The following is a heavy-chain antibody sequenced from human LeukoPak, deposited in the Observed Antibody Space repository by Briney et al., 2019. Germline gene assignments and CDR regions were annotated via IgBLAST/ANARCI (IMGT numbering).Heavy chain of an antibody. CDR3: ARVGGSGYYLDY. Sequence: SETLSLTCTVSGGSISRGGYYWSWIRQHPGKGLEWIGYIYYSGSTYYNPSLKSRLTISVDTSKNQFSLKLSSVTAADTAVYYCARVGGSGYYLDYLGQGTLVTVSS. CDR1: GGSISRGGYY. CDR2: IYYSGST. D-gene: IGHD3-22*01. J-gene: IGHJ4*02. V-gene: IGHV4-31*03.